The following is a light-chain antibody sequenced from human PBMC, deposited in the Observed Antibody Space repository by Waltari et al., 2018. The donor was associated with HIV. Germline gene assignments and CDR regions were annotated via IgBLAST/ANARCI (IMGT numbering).Light chain of an antibody. CDR2: RND. J-gene: IGLJ3*02. V-gene: IGLV1-47*01. Sequence: QSVLTQAPSVSRPPGQRVIMSCSGSASNIGNNFVSWFQQVSGRAPRLVSYRNDLRSSGVPDRIAAAKSGSSASLAISGLQSGDEAVYFCASWDDNLSHWVFGGGTKLTV. CDR3: ASWDDNLSHWV. CDR1: ASNIGNNF.